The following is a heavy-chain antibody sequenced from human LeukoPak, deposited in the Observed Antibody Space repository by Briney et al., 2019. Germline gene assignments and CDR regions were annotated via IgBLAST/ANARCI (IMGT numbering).Heavy chain of an antibody. J-gene: IGHJ3*02. V-gene: IGHV3-23*01. CDR1: GFAFNNYA. Sequence: PGGSLRLSCAAPGFAFNNYAMSWVRQAPGKGLEWVSTIKRSGGGTYYADSVRGRFTISRDSSEDTLYLQMNSLRAEDTAVYYCAKAVGSLDPFDIWGQGTMVTVSS. CDR2: IKRSGGGT. D-gene: IGHD4-23*01. CDR3: AKAVGSLDPFDI.